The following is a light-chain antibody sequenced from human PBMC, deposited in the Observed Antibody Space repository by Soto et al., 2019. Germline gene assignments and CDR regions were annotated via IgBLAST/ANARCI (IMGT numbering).Light chain of an antibody. V-gene: IGLV4-69*01. J-gene: IGLJ1*01. CDR1: SGHSSYA. CDR3: QTWGSGIHYV. Sequence: QAEVTQSPSASASLGASVKLTCTLSSGHSSYAIAWHQQQPEKGPRYLMKLNSDGSHSKGDGIPDRFSGSSSGAERYLTISSLQSEDEADYYCQTWGSGIHYVFGTGTKLTVL. CDR2: LNSDGSH.